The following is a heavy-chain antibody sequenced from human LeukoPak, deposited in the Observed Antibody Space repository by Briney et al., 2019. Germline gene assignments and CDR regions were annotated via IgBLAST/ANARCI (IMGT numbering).Heavy chain of an antibody. Sequence: SETLSLTCTVSGGSISSSTYYWGWIRQPPGKGLEWIGSIYHSGSTYYNPSLKSRVTISVDTSKNQFSLKLSSVTAADTAVYYCARAGVAAIDYWGQGTLVTVSS. CDR1: GGSISSSTYY. D-gene: IGHD2-15*01. J-gene: IGHJ4*02. CDR2: IYHSGST. V-gene: IGHV4-39*07. CDR3: ARAGVAAIDY.